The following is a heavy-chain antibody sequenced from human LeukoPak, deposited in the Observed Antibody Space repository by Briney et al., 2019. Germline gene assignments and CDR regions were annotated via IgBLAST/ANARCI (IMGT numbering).Heavy chain of an antibody. D-gene: IGHD2-21*01. CDR1: GFTFSSYA. CDR2: ISGSGGST. CDR3: AKAPVTTCSGAYCYPFDY. V-gene: IGHV3-23*01. Sequence: HSGGSLRLSCAASGFTFSSYAMSWVRQAPGKGLEWVSAISGSGGSTYYADSVKGRFTISRDNSKNTLYLQMNSLRAEDTAVYYCAKAPVTTCSGAYCYPFDYWGQGTLVTVSS. J-gene: IGHJ4*02.